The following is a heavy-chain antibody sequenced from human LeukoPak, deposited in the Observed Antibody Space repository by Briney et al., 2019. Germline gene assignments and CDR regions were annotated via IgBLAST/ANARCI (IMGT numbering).Heavy chain of an antibody. CDR1: GFTFSSYG. CDR2: IWYDGSNK. D-gene: IGHD1-26*01. CDR3: ARAPPGIVGAPIYGIDV. J-gene: IGHJ6*02. Sequence: GGSLRLSCATSGFTFSSYGMHWVRQAPGKGLEWVTVIWYDGSNKYYADSVKGRFTISRDNSKNTLYLQMNSLRAEDTAVYYCARAPPGIVGAPIYGIDVWGQGTTVTVSS. V-gene: IGHV3-33*01.